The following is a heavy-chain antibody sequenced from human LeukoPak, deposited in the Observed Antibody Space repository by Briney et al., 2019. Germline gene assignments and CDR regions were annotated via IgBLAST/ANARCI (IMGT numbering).Heavy chain of an antibody. CDR1: GYSFTDYW. V-gene: IGHV5-51*01. CDR3: ARQSDHYFDY. CDR2: IYPDDSDT. Sequence: GESLKISCMGFGYSFTDYWIGWVRQMPGKGLEWMGLIYPDDSDTRYSPSFQGQVTISADKSISTAYLQWSSLKASDTAMYYCARQSDHYFDYWGQGTLVTVSS. J-gene: IGHJ4*02.